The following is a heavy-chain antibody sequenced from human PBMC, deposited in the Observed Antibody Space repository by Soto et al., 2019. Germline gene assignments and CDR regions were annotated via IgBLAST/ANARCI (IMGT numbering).Heavy chain of an antibody. D-gene: IGHD3-3*01. CDR3: ARRGILEWLDYYYGMDV. CDR1: GFTFSSYS. Sequence: EVQLVESGGGLVQPGGSLRLSCAASGFTFSSYSMNWVRQAPGKGLEWVSYISSSSSTIYYADSVKGRFTISRDSAKNSLYLQMNSLRDEDTAVYYCARRGILEWLDYYYGMDVWGQGTTVTVSS. V-gene: IGHV3-48*02. CDR2: ISSSSSTI. J-gene: IGHJ6*02.